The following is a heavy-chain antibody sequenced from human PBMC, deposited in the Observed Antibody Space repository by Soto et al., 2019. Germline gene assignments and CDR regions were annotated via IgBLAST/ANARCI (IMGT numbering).Heavy chain of an antibody. CDR1: GFTFSSYG. J-gene: IGHJ6*02. CDR3: ARGGYSYGRYYYYYGMDV. V-gene: IGHV3-33*01. CDR2: IWYDGSNK. Sequence: GGSLRLSCAASGFTFSSYGMHWVRQAPGKGLEWVAVIWYDGSNKYYADSVKGRFTISRDNSKNTLYLQMNSLRAEDTAVYYCARGGYSYGRYYYYYGMDVWGQGTTVTVSS. D-gene: IGHD5-18*01.